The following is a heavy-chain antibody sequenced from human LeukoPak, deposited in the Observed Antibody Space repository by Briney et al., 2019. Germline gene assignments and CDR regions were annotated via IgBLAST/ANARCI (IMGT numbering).Heavy chain of an antibody. CDR1: GFTFSSYA. CDR2: ISYDESNK. CDR3: ARGGIYCSSTSCYWISVDY. J-gene: IGHJ4*02. Sequence: GGSLRLSCTASGFTFSSYAMHWVRQASGKGLEWVAIISYDESNKYYTDSVKGRFTISRDNSKNTLYLQMHSLRAEDTAVYYCARGGIYCSSTSCYWISVDYWGQGTLVTVSS. D-gene: IGHD2-2*01. V-gene: IGHV3-30*04.